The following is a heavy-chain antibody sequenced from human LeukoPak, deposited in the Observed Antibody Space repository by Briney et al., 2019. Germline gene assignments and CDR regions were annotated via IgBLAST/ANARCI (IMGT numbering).Heavy chain of an antibody. D-gene: IGHD3-3*01. V-gene: IGHV4-61*02. J-gene: IGHJ6*03. Sequence: PSQTLSLTCTVSGGSISSGSYYWSWIRQPAGKGLEWIGRIYTSGGTNYNPSLKSRVTISVDTSKNQFSLKLSSVTAADTAVYYCARELREWLSSYYYYMDVWGKGTTVTVSS. CDR3: ARELREWLSSYYYYMDV. CDR2: IYTSGGT. CDR1: GGSISSGSYY.